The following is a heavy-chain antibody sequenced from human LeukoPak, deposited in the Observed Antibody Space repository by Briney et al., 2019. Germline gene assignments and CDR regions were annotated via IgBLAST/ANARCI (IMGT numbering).Heavy chain of an antibody. D-gene: IGHD2-15*01. Sequence: PGGSLRLSCSASGFPFSSYAMHGVCQAPGKGLEYVSAISDSGGSTYYADSVKGRFTISRDNSKNTLYLQMSSLRAEDTAVYFCVRGYSFGPYGMDVWGQGTTVTVSS. CDR3: VRGYSFGPYGMDV. V-gene: IGHV3-64D*09. CDR2: ISDSGGST. CDR1: GFPFSSYA. J-gene: IGHJ6*02.